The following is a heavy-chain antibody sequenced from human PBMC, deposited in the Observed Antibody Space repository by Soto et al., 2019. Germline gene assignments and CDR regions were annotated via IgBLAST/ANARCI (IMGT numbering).Heavy chain of an antibody. CDR3: AREGPRPYYYYGMDG. J-gene: IGHJ6*02. CDR1: GYTFSTSG. V-gene: IGHV1-18*01. D-gene: IGHD6-6*01. CDR2: ISTYNGDA. Sequence: QAQLEQSGAEVKKPGASVKVSCKSSGYTFSTSGISWVRQAPGQGLEWMGWISTYNGDANYAQRFQGRVTMTPDTSTSTTFVELRSLRSDDTAVYYCAREGPRPYYYYGMDGWGQGTTVTVSS.